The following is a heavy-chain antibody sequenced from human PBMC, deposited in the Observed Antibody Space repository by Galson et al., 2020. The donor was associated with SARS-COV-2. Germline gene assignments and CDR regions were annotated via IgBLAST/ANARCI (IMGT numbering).Heavy chain of an antibody. CDR2: INHRGTT. Sequence: SEPLSLTCGVYGGSFTDYYWNWIRQPPGKGLEWIGKINHRGTTNYNSSFKSRVTLSIDTSKNQFSLKLTSVAAADTAVYYCAREGVWGFYDSSGNYPFDFWGQGALVTVSS. J-gene: IGHJ4*02. CDR1: GGSFTDYY. D-gene: IGHD3-22*01. CDR3: AREGVWGFYDSSGNYPFDF. V-gene: IGHV4-34*01.